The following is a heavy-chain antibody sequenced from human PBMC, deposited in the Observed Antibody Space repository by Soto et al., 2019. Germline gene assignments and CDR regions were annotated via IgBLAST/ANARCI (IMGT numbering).Heavy chain of an antibody. D-gene: IGHD3-22*01. V-gene: IGHV4-38-2*01. J-gene: IGHJ5*02. CDR3: ARVGPWVPYYYDSSPYNFENWFDP. CDR2: MYHGGST. Sequence: SETLSLTCALSVYSISSGYYWGWLRQPPGKGLECTRSMYHGGSTYYSPSLNSRVTLSIDMTNNHVSLILNSVTAADTAVYYCARVGPWVPYYYDSSPYNFENWFDPWGQGTMVTVSS. CDR1: VYSISSGYY.